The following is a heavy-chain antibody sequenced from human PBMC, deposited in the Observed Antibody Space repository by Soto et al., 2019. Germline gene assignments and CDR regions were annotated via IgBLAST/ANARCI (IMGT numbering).Heavy chain of an antibody. CDR1: GFTFSRYG. J-gene: IGHJ5*02. CDR3: ARHRREDRGNWFDH. D-gene: IGHD3-10*01. CDR2: MWYDGSYK. V-gene: IGHV3-33*02. Sequence: GGSLRLSCAASGFTFSRYGMHWVRQAPGKGLEWVAMMWYDGSYKNYADSAQGRFTISRDNSTNTLFLLMNSRRAEDTALYYWARHRREDRGNWFDHWGQGIMVTVSS.